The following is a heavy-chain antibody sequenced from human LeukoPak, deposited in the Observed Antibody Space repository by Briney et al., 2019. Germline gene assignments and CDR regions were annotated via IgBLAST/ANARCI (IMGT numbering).Heavy chain of an antibody. J-gene: IGHJ4*02. Sequence: GGSLRLSCAASGFTFSSYWMHWVRQAPGKGLMWVSHINTDGSSTSYADSVKGRFTIPRDNAKNTLNLQMNSLRAEDTAVYHCARDTYETSGYYYGPFDYWGQGTPVTVSS. D-gene: IGHD3-22*01. CDR2: INTDGSST. V-gene: IGHV3-74*01. CDR3: ARDTYETSGYYYGPFDY. CDR1: GFTFSSYW.